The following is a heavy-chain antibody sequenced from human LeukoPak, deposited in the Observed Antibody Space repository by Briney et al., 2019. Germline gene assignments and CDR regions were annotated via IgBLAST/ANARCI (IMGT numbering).Heavy chain of an antibody. CDR2: IYSGGST. CDR1: GFIVSSNY. D-gene: IGHD6-19*01. Sequence: GGSLRLSCAASGFIVSSNYMSWVRQAPGKGLEWVSVIYSGGSTYYADSVKGRFTISRDNSKNTLYLQMNGLRAEDTAVYYCARYTHSSGFDYWGQGTLVTVSS. V-gene: IGHV3-53*01. CDR3: ARYTHSSGFDY. J-gene: IGHJ4*02.